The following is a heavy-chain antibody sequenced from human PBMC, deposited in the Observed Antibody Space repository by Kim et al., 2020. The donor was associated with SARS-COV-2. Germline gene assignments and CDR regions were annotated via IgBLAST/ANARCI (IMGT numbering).Heavy chain of an antibody. Sequence: SVKVSCKASGGTFSSYAISWVRQAPGQGLEWMGGIIPIFGTANYAQKFQGRVTITADESTSTAYMELSSLRSEDTAVYYCARDAQRGDGYNYFWGQGTLVTVSS. V-gene: IGHV1-69*13. J-gene: IGHJ4*02. CDR2: IIPIFGTA. D-gene: IGHD5-12*01. CDR1: GGTFSSYA. CDR3: ARDAQRGDGYNYF.